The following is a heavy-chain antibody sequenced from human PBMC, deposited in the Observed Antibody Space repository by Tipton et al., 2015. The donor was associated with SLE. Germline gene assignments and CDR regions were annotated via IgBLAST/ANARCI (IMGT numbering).Heavy chain of an antibody. CDR2: IYTSGRT. Sequence: TLSLTCIVSGVSITSYTYSWSWIRQPAGKGPEWIGRIYTSGRTNYNPSLKSRVTISVDTSKNEFSLKLTSVTAADTAVYYCARLPNIGTNYCYMDVWGKGTTVTVAS. D-gene: IGHD2/OR15-2a*01. V-gene: IGHV4-61*02. CDR1: GVSITSYTYS. J-gene: IGHJ6*03. CDR3: ARLPNIGTNYCYMDV.